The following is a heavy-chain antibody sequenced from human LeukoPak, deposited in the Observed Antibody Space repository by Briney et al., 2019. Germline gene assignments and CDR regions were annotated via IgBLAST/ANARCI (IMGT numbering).Heavy chain of an antibody. D-gene: IGHD6-13*01. Sequence: GGSLRLSCAASGFTFSSYWMHWVRQAPGKGLVWVSRINNDGSSTSYADSVKGRFTISRDNAKNTLYQQMNSLRAEDTAVYYCARPTKEGSSWYWWFDPWGQGTLVTVSS. J-gene: IGHJ5*02. CDR2: INNDGSST. CDR3: ARPTKEGSSWYWWFDP. V-gene: IGHV3-74*01. CDR1: GFTFSSYW.